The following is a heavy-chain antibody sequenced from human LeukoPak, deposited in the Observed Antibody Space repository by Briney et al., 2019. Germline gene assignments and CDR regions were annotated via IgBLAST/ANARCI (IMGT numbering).Heavy chain of an antibody. CDR2: IFPDTSDN. Sequence: GESLKISCQGSEYTFSNYWIGWVRQMPGKGLEWMGIIFPDTSDNRFSPSSRGQVTISVDKSISTAFLQWSSLKASDTAVYYCVLASYNTYFFEYWGQGTPVTLSS. V-gene: IGHV5-51*01. D-gene: IGHD1-14*01. J-gene: IGHJ4*02. CDR1: EYTFSNYW. CDR3: VLASYNTYFFEY.